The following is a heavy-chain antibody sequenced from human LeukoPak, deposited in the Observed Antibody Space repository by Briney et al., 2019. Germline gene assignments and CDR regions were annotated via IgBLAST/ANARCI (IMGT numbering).Heavy chain of an antibody. Sequence: ASVKVSCKAPGYTFTGYYMHWVRQAPGQGLEWMGIINPSGGSTSYAQKFQGRVTMTRDTSTSTVYMELSSLRSEDTAVYYCASQNSGASPFDYWGQGTLVTVSS. V-gene: IGHV1-46*01. CDR3: ASQNSGASPFDY. CDR2: INPSGGST. CDR1: GYTFTGYY. D-gene: IGHD5-12*01. J-gene: IGHJ4*02.